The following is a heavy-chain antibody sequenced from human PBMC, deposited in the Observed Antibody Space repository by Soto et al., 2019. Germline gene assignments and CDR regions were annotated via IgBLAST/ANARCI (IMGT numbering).Heavy chain of an antibody. Sequence: GGSLRLSCAASGFTFSSYAMHWVRQAPGKGLEWVAVISYDGSNKYYADSVKGRFTISRDNSKNTLYLQMNSLRAEDTAVYYCASAPTTVVTPYYFAYWGQGTLVTVSS. J-gene: IGHJ4*02. CDR2: ISYDGSNK. D-gene: IGHD4-17*01. CDR1: GFTFSSYA. CDR3: ASAPTTVVTPYYFAY. V-gene: IGHV3-30-3*01.